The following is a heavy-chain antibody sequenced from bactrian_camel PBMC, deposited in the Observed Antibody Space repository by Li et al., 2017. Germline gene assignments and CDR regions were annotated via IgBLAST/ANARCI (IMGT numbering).Heavy chain of an antibody. V-gene: IGHV3S53*01. CDR3: ATDPGPYDCTVDAVRDWS. Sequence: HVQLVESGGGSVQAGGSLRLSCVASGYMYATYCMAWFRQAPEKQREGVAVANSEGLATYVDSVKGRFTISRDNDNSRLYLQMNGLKPDDSAMYYCATDPGPYDCTVDAVRDWSWGQGTQVTVS. CDR2: ANSEGLA. D-gene: IGHD6*01. J-gene: IGHJ4*01. CDR1: GYMYATYC.